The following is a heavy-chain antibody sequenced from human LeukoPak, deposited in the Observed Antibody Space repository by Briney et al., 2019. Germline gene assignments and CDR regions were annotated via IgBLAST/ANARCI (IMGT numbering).Heavy chain of an antibody. CDR1: GFTFSDYI. CDR2: IRRGTNSYTT. V-gene: IGHV3-72*01. Sequence: GGSLRLSCAGSGFTFSDYILDWVRQAPGKGLEWVGRIRRGTNSYTTEYAASVKGRFIISRDDSKNSLYLHMNSLKTEDTAVYHCTRDGGEGGNSAFDIWGQGTMVTVSS. J-gene: IGHJ3*02. CDR3: TRDGGEGGNSAFDI. D-gene: IGHD3-16*01.